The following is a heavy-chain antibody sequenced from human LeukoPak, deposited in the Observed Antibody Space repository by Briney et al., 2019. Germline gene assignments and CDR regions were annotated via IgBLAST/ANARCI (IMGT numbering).Heavy chain of an antibody. V-gene: IGHV1-69*13. CDR1: GGTFSSYA. Sequence: SVKVSCKASGGTFSSYAISWVRQAPGQGLEWMGGIIPIFGTANYAQKFQGRVTITADESTSTAYMELSSLRSEDTAVYYCASGFRRVDGYNPHYYYYGMDVWGQGTTVTVSS. D-gene: IGHD5-24*01. CDR3: ASGFRRVDGYNPHYYYYGMDV. J-gene: IGHJ6*02. CDR2: IIPIFGTA.